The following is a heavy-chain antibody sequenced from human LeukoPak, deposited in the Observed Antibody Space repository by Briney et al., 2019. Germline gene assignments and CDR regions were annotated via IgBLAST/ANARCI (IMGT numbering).Heavy chain of an antibody. CDR1: GFTFSNAW. CDR3: TTGGTAMVFQEDLDY. D-gene: IGHD5-18*01. CDR2: IKSKTDGGTT. Sequence: GGSLRLSCAASGFTFSNAWMSWVRQAPGKGLEWVGRIKSKTDGGTTDYAAPVKGRFTISRDDSKNTLYLQMNSLKTEDTAVYYCTTGGTAMVFQEDLDYWGQGTLVTVSS. J-gene: IGHJ4*02. V-gene: IGHV3-15*01.